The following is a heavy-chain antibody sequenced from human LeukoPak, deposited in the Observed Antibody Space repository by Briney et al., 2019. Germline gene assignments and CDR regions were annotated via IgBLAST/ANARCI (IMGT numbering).Heavy chain of an antibody. D-gene: IGHD6-19*01. V-gene: IGHV1-46*01. CDR3: AGGQGWLVDY. CDR1: GYTFTEYY. Sequence: GASVKVSCKASGYTFTEYYMHWVRQAPGQGLEWMGIINPSGGSTSYAQKFQGRVTMTRDTSTSTVYMELSRLRSEDTAVYYCAGGQGWLVDYWGQGTLVTVSS. J-gene: IGHJ4*02. CDR2: INPSGGST.